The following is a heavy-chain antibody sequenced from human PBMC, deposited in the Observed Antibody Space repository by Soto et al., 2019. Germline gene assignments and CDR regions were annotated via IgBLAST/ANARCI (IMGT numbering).Heavy chain of an antibody. CDR2: ISAYNGNT. V-gene: IGHV1-18*01. CDR3: ARTPTIVVVPDARPARGWYFDY. D-gene: IGHD2-2*01. Sequence: QVQLVQSGAEVKKPGASVKVSCKASGYTFTSYGISWVRQAPGQGLEWMGWISAYNGNTNYAQKLQGRVTMTTDTSTSTAYMELRSLRSDDTAVYYCARTPTIVVVPDARPARGWYFDYWGQGTLVTVSS. CDR1: GYTFTSYG. J-gene: IGHJ4*02.